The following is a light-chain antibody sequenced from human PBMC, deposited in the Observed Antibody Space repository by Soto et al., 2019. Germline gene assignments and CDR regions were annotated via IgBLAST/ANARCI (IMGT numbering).Light chain of an antibody. J-gene: IGKJ3*01. Sequence: DIRMTQSPSSLSASVGDRVTITCRASQDISSYLAWYQQKPGEVPKLLIYAASTLQSGVPSRFSGSGSGTDFTLTISSLRPEDVATYYCQKYHSAPFTFGPGTKVDIK. CDR1: QDISSY. CDR2: AAS. CDR3: QKYHSAPFT. V-gene: IGKV1-27*01.